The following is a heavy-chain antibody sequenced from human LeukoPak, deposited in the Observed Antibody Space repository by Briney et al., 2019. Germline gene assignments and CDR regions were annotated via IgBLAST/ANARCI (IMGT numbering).Heavy chain of an antibody. CDR1: XXTFXSXX. CDR3: ARAYSSGCFDC. Sequence: PGGSLRLSCAASXXTFXSXXXXXVXXXXXXXXXWXXYISSSGSTIYYADSVKGRFTISRDNAKNSLYLQMNSLRAEDTAVYYCARAYSSGCFDCWGQGTLVTVSS. D-gene: IGHD6-19*01. J-gene: IGHJ4*02. CDR2: ISSSGSTI. V-gene: IGHV3-48*03.